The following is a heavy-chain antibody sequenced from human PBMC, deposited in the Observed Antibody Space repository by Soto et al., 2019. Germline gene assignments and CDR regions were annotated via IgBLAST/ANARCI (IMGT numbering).Heavy chain of an antibody. J-gene: IGHJ4*02. CDR3: ARVKRYYYDSSGPPRAGYFDY. D-gene: IGHD3-22*01. V-gene: IGHV1-69*12. CDR2: IIPIFGTA. Sequence: QVQLVQSGAEVKKPGSSVKVSCKASGGTFSSYAISWVRQAPGQGLEWMGGIIPIFGTANYAQKFQGRVTITADESTSTAYMELSSLRSENTAVYSCARVKRYYYDSSGPPRAGYFDYWGQGTLVTVSS. CDR1: GGTFSSYA.